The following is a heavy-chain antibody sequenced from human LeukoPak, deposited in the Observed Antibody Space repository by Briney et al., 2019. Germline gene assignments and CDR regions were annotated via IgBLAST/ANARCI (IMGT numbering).Heavy chain of an antibody. D-gene: IGHD3-10*01. CDR3: ARHFSGSYSPLVDY. V-gene: IGHV5-10-1*01. CDR1: GYSFTRNW. CDR2: IDPSDSYT. Sequence: GESLKISCQGSGYSFTRNWITWVRQMPGKGLEWMGRIDPSDSYTNYSPSFQGHVTISADKSFSTVFLQWSSLKASDTAMYYCARHFSGSYSPLVDYWGQGTLVTVSS. J-gene: IGHJ4*02.